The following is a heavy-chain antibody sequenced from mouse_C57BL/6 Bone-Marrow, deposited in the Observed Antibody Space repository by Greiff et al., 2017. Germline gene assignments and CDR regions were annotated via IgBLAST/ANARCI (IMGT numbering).Heavy chain of an antibody. V-gene: IGHV14-2*01. CDR2: IDPEDGET. Sequence: EVQLQQSGAELVKPGASVKLSCTASGFNITDYYMHWVKQRPEQGLEWIGRIDPEDGETKYAPDFQGKATITADTTTNTAYLQLSSLTSEDTAVYYGARDLYCNGNSDATAYGGQGTLVTVSA. J-gene: IGHJ3*01. CDR1: GFNITDYY. D-gene: IGHD1-1*01. CDR3: ARDLYCNGNSDATAY.